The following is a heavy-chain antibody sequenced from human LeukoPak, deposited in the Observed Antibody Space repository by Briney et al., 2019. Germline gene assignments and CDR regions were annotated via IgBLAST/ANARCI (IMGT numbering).Heavy chain of an antibody. J-gene: IGHJ4*02. CDR1: GGSISSSSYY. Sequence: SETLSLTCTVSGGSISSSSYYWGWLRQPPGKGLEWIGSIYYSGSTYYNPSLKSRVTISVDTSKNQFSLKLSSVTAADTAVYYCARRDDSGSYTFDYWGQGTLVTVSS. CDR2: IYYSGST. D-gene: IGHD1-26*01. V-gene: IGHV4-39*01. CDR3: ARRDDSGSYTFDY.